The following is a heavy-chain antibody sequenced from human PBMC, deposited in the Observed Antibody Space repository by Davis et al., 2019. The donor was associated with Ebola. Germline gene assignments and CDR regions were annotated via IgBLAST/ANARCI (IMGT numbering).Heavy chain of an antibody. CDR1: GIIFTSTA. CDR3: ARGWGPLYFFDY. J-gene: IGHJ4*02. D-gene: IGHD3-16*01. CDR2: INSDGSST. Sequence: GESLKISCAVSGIIFTSTAMHWVRQAPGKGLVWVSRINSDGSSTSYADSVKGRFTISRDNAKNTLYLQMNSLRAEDTAVYYCARGWGPLYFFDYWGQGALVTVSS. V-gene: IGHV3-74*01.